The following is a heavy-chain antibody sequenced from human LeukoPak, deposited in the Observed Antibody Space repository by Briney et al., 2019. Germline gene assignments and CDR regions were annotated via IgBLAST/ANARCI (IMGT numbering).Heavy chain of an antibody. D-gene: IGHD3-10*02. V-gene: IGHV1-2*02. CDR1: GYTFTGYY. CDR3: ARDLTMFVVVPGY. CDR2: INPNSGDT. J-gene: IGHJ4*02. Sequence: ASVKVSCKASGYTFTGYYLHWVRQAPGQGLEWMGWINPNSGDTNYAQKFQGRVTMTRDTSINTAYMELSRLRSVDTAVYHCARDLTMFVVVPGYWGQGTLVTVSS.